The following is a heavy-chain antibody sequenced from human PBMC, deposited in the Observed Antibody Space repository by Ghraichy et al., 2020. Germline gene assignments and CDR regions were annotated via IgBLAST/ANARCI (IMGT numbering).Heavy chain of an antibody. Sequence: SETLSLTCAVYGGSFSGYYWSWIRQSPGRGLEWIGEINQSGSTNHNPSLKSRVAMSVDSSKNQFSLKLSSVTAADTAVYYCARVVLRFLEWKRNYYGMDVWGQGTTVAGSS. CDR3: ARVVLRFLEWKRNYYGMDV. D-gene: IGHD3-3*01. J-gene: IGHJ6*02. V-gene: IGHV4-34*01. CDR2: INQSGST. CDR1: GGSFSGYY.